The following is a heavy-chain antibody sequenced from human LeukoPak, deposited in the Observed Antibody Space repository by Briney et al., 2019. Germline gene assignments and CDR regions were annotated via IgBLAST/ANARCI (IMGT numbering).Heavy chain of an antibody. V-gene: IGHV3-9*03. CDR2: ISWNSGDI. CDR1: GFNFHDLG. J-gene: IGHJ4*02. D-gene: IGHD1-1*01. Sequence: GRSLGLFCAASGFNFHDLGIHWVRQAPGKGVGLVSGISWNSGDIRYEDSLKGRFTISRDNAKNSLYLQMNSLRVEDMAFYYCVRDNDRDNDGPNDYWGQGTLVTVSS. CDR3: VRDNDRDNDGPNDY.